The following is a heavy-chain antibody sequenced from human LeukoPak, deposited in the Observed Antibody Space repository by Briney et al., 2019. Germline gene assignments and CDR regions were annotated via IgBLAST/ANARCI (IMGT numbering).Heavy chain of an antibody. CDR2: IKQDGSEK. D-gene: IGHD2-2*02. CDR1: GFTFSSYW. V-gene: IGHV3-7*01. CDR3: AREDCSSTSCYRVLDY. Sequence: GGSLRLSCAASGFTFSSYWMSWVRQAPGKGLEWVANIKQDGSEKYYVDSVKGRFTISRDNAKNSLYLQMNSLRAEDTAVYYCAREDCSSTSCYRVLDYWGQGTLVTVSS. J-gene: IGHJ4*02.